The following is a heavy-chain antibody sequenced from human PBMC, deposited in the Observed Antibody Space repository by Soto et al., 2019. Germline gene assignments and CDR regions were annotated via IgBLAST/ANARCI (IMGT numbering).Heavy chain of an antibody. D-gene: IGHD6-13*01. CDR1: GFTFDDYA. V-gene: IGHV3-9*01. CDR2: ISWNSGSI. CDR3: AKAGAGTPAFDY. Sequence: GGSLRLSCAASGFTFDDYAMHWVRQAPGEGLEWVSGISWNSGSIGYADSVKGRFTISRDNAKNSLYLQMNSLRAEDTALYYCAKAGAGTPAFDYWGQGTLVTVSS. J-gene: IGHJ4*02.